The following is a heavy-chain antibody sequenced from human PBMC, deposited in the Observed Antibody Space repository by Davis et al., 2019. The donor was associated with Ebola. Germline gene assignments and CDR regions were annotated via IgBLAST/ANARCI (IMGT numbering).Heavy chain of an antibody. D-gene: IGHD5-12*01. CDR1: GYSFTSYW. CDR3: AIPYSGYDFPDGWFDP. CDR2: IYPGDSDT. J-gene: IGHJ5*02. Sequence: GESLKISCKGSGYSFTSYWIGWVRQMPGKGLEWMGIIYPGDSDTRYSPSFQGQVTISADKSISTAYLQWSSLKASDTAMYYCAIPYSGYDFPDGWFDPWGQGTLVTVSS. V-gene: IGHV5-51*01.